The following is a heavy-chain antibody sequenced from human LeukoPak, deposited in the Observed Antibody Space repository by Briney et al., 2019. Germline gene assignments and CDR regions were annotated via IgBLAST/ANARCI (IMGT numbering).Heavy chain of an antibody. V-gene: IGHV3-7*01. J-gene: IGHJ1*01. CDR3: ARESMAAAGTFYFQH. CDR1: GFTFSSAW. D-gene: IGHD6-13*01. CDR2: IKQDGSEK. Sequence: GGSLRLSCAASGFTFSSAWMTWVRQAPGKGLEWVANIKQDGSEKYYVDSVKGRFTISRDNAKNSLYLQMNSLRAEDTAVYYCARESMAAAGTFYFQHWGQGTLVTVSS.